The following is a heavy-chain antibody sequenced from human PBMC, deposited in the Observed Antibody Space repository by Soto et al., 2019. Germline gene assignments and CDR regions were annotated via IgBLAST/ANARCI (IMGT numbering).Heavy chain of an antibody. D-gene: IGHD3-10*01. J-gene: IGHJ4*02. CDR3: VGSGSDQAYYFDY. Sequence: QVQLVQSGAEVKKPGSSVKVSCKASGGTFSSYAISWVRQAPGQGLEWMGGIIPIFGTANYAQQFQGRVTITEDEPTSTAYMELSSLRSEDTAVYYCVGSGSDQAYYFDYWGQGTLVTVSS. CDR1: GGTFSSYA. CDR2: IIPIFGTA. V-gene: IGHV1-69*01.